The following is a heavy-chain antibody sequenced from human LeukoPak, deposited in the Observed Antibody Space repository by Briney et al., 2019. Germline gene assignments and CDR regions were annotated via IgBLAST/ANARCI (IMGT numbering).Heavy chain of an antibody. CDR2: IYYSGST. Sequence: SETLSLTCTVSGDSINNNNYYWGWIRQPPGKGLEWIGYIYYSGSTNYNPSLKSRVTISVDTSKNQFSLKLSSVTAADTAVYYCARGPSIAAAGGGYWGQGTLVTVSS. J-gene: IGHJ4*02. D-gene: IGHD6-13*01. CDR1: GDSINNNNYY. CDR3: ARGPSIAAAGGGY. V-gene: IGHV4-61*05.